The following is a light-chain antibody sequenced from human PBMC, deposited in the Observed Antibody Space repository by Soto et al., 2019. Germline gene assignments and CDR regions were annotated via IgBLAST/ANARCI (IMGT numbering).Light chain of an antibody. Sequence: QSALTQPPSLSATPGQRVNISCSGSFSNIGDNAVNWYQQLPGAAPKLLIYLNDQRPSGVPDRFSGSKSGTSAFLAISGLQSEDDADYYCAAWDDSLNARFGTGTKVTVL. CDR1: FSNIGDNA. CDR2: LND. J-gene: IGLJ1*01. CDR3: AAWDDSLNAR. V-gene: IGLV1-44*01.